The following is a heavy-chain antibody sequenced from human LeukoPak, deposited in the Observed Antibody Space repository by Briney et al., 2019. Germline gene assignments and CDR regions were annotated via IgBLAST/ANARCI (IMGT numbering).Heavy chain of an antibody. CDR2: ISDSVSTI. CDR3: ARAGVGYCSGTSCYDC. D-gene: IGHD2-2*01. Sequence: GGSLRLSCTASGFTFSDYYMNWIRQAPGEGLEWVSYISDSVSTIYYADSVKGRFTISRDNAKNSLYLQMNSLRAEDTAVYYCARAGVGYCSGTSCYDCWGQGTLVTVSS. J-gene: IGHJ4*02. V-gene: IGHV3-11*01. CDR1: GFTFSDYY.